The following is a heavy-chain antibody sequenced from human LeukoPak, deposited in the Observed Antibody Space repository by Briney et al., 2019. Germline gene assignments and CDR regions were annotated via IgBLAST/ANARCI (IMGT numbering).Heavy chain of an antibody. CDR3: ARVPAAIEDYYYYYYGMDV. J-gene: IGHJ6*02. Sequence: VSVKVSCKASGYTFTSYDINWVRQATGQGLEWIGWMNPNSGNTGYAQKFQGRVTMTRNTSISTAYMELSSLRSEDTAVYYCARVPAAIEDYYYYYYGMDVWGQGTTVTVPS. D-gene: IGHD2-2*02. V-gene: IGHV1-8*01. CDR1: GYTFTSYD. CDR2: MNPNSGNT.